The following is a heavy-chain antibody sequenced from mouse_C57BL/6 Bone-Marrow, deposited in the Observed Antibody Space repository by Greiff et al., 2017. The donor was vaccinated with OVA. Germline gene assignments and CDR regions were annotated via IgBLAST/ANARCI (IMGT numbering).Heavy chain of an antibody. CDR2: IDPENGDT. Sequence: VQLKESGAELVRPGASVKLSCTASGFNIKDDYMHWVKQRPEQGLEWIGWIDPENGDTEYASKFQGKATITADTSSNTAYLQLSSLTSEDTAVYYCTTPLLLGYAMDYWGQGTSVTVSS. CDR3: TTPLLLGYAMDY. J-gene: IGHJ4*01. V-gene: IGHV14-4*01. CDR1: GFNIKDDY. D-gene: IGHD1-1*01.